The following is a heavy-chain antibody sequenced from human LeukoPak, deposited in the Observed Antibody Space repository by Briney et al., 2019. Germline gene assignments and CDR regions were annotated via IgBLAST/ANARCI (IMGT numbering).Heavy chain of an antibody. CDR1: GFTVSTNY. D-gene: IGHD3-10*01. Sequence: GGSLRLSCAASGFTVSTNYMSWVRQAPGKGLEWVSVIYSGGSTYYADSVKGRFTISRDNSKNALYLQMNSLRAEDTAVYYCARDQRRFGELLRFDYWGQGTLVTVSS. CDR3: ARDQRRFGELLRFDY. J-gene: IGHJ4*02. V-gene: IGHV3-53*01. CDR2: IYSGGST.